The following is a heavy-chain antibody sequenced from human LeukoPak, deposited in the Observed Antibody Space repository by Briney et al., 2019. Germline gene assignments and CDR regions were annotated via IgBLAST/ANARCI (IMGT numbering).Heavy chain of an antibody. V-gene: IGHV1-46*01. CDR3: ARSGPRNWFDP. J-gene: IGHJ5*02. Sequence: ASVKASCKASGYTFTSYYMHWVRQAPGQGLEWMGIINPSGGSTSYAQKFQGRVTMTRDTSTSTVYMELSSLRSEDTAVYYCARSGPRNWFDPWGQGTLVTVSS. CDR2: INPSGGST. D-gene: IGHD1-14*01. CDR1: GYTFTSYY.